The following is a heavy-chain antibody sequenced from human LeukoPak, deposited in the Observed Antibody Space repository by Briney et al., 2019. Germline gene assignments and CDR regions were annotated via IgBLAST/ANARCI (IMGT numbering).Heavy chain of an antibody. Sequence: GASVKVSCKASGYTFASYGISWVRQAPGQGLEWMGGIIPIFATPNYAQKFQGRVTITADKSTSTAYMELSSLRSEDTAVYYCASSQGPIDTSAYHYTQYYYYYMDVWGKGTTVTVSS. CDR1: GYTFASYG. CDR2: IIPIFATP. D-gene: IGHD3-22*01. CDR3: ASSQGPIDTSAYHYTQYYYYYMDV. J-gene: IGHJ6*03. V-gene: IGHV1-69*06.